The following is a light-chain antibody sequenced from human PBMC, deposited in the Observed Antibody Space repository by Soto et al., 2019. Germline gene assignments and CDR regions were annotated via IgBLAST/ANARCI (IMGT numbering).Light chain of an antibody. CDR2: DVS. J-gene: IGLJ2*01. CDR3: SSYISSTTL. Sequence: QSVLTQPASVSGSPGQSITISCTGTSSDVGGYNYVSWYQQHPGKAPKLMIYDVSNRPSGVSNRFSGSKSGNTASLTISGLQAEDEADYYCSSYISSTTLFGGGTKVTVL. V-gene: IGLV2-14*01. CDR1: SSDVGGYNY.